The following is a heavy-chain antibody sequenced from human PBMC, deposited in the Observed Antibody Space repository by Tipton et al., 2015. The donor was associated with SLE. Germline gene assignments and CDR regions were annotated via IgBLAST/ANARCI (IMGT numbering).Heavy chain of an antibody. CDR1: GFTFSDHY. V-gene: IGHV3-72*01. CDR2: TRNKANSYTT. Sequence: SLRLSCAASGFTFSDHYMDWVRQAPGKGLEWVGRTRNKANSYTTEYAASVKGRFSISRDDSKNSLYLQMNSLKTEDTAVYYCARYRGDLQVFDYWGQGTLITVSS. CDR3: ARYRGDLQVFDY. J-gene: IGHJ4*02. D-gene: IGHD3-16*01.